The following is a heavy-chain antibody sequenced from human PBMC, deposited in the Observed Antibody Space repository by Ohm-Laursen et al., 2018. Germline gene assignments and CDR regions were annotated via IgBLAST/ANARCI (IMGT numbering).Heavy chain of an antibody. CDR2: ISSSGTNI. J-gene: IGHJ4*02. CDR3: VARGASSHDY. Sequence: SLRLSCAASGFTFSNYEMNWIRQAPGKGLEWVSYISSSGTNIHYADSVKGRFTISRDNSKNTLYLQMNSLKTEDTAVYYCVARGASSHDYWGQGTLVTVSS. CDR1: GFTFSNYE. D-gene: IGHD6-13*01. V-gene: IGHV3-48*03.